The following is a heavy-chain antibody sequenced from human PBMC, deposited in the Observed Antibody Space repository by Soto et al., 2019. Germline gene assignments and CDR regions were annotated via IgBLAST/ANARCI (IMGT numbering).Heavy chain of an antibody. CDR2: ISGSGGST. D-gene: IGHD6-13*01. Sequence: GGSLRLSCAASGFTFSSYAMSWVRQAPGKGLEWVSAISGSGGSTYYADSVKGRFTISRDNSKNTLYLQMNSLRAEDTAVYYCAKDPPLYSSSWYVAGRAAFDIWGQGTMVTVSS. CDR1: GFTFSSYA. CDR3: AKDPPLYSSSWYVAGRAAFDI. J-gene: IGHJ3*02. V-gene: IGHV3-23*01.